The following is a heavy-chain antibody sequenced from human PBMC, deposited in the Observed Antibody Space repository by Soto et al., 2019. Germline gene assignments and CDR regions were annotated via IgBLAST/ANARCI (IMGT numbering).Heavy chain of an antibody. Sequence: QVQLVQSGAEVKKPGSSVKVSCKTSRDTFNKYAFNWVRQAPGQGLEWMGWIIPIFSSRNYAEKFQGRVTITADDSTSTAYMELSRLRFEDTAVYYCARGETYLGVWGQGTTVTVSS. J-gene: IGHJ6*02. CDR3: ARGETYLGV. CDR1: RDTFNKYA. V-gene: IGHV1-69*01. D-gene: IGHD3-16*01. CDR2: IIPIFSSR.